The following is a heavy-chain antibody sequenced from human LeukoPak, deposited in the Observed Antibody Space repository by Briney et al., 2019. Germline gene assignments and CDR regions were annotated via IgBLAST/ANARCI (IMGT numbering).Heavy chain of an antibody. CDR3: ARDAGSSWYWNYYYMDV. Sequence: SKTLSLTCTVSGGSISSYYWSWIRQPAGKGLEWIGRIYTSGSTNYNPSLKSRVTMSVDTSKNQFSLKLSSVTAADTAVYYCARDAGSSWYWNYYYMDVWGKGTTVTVSS. CDR1: GGSISSYY. V-gene: IGHV4-4*07. CDR2: IYTSGST. J-gene: IGHJ6*03. D-gene: IGHD6-13*01.